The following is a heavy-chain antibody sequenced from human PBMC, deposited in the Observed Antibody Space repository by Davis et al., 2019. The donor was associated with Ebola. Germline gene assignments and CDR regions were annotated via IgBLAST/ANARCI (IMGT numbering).Heavy chain of an antibody. V-gene: IGHV3-9*01. CDR2: ISWNSGSI. D-gene: IGHD6-13*01. J-gene: IGHJ4*02. CDR1: GFTFDDYA. CDR3: ARVHLYSSSWPYYFDY. Sequence: PGGSLRLSCAASGFTFDDYAMHWVRQAPGKGLEWVSSISWNSGSIGYADSVKGRFTISRDNAKNSLYLQMNSLRAEDTAVYYCARVHLYSSSWPYYFDYWGQGTLVTVSS.